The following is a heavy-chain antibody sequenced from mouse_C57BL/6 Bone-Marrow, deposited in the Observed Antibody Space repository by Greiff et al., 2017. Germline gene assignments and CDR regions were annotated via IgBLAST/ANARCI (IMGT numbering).Heavy chain of an antibody. CDR3: TTMMFDY. J-gene: IGHJ2*01. V-gene: IGHV14-4*01. D-gene: IGHD2-3*01. CDR1: GFNIKDDY. Sequence: VQLQQSGAELVRPGASVKLSCTASGFNIKDDYMHWVKQRPEQGLEWIGWIDPENGDTEYASKCQGKATRTADTSSNTAYLQLSSLTSEDTAVYYCTTMMFDYWGQGTTLTVSS. CDR2: IDPENGDT.